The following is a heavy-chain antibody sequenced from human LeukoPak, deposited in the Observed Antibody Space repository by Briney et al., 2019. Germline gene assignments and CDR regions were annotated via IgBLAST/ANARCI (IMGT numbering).Heavy chain of an antibody. CDR2: ISAYNGNT. J-gene: IGHJ4*02. V-gene: IGHV1-18*01. Sequence: GASVKVSCKASGYTFTSYGISWVRQASGQGLEWMGWISAYNGNTNYAQKLQGRVTMTTDTSTSTAYMELRSLRSDDTAVYYCARDYKGFGSGNTYYFDYWGQGTLVTVSS. CDR3: ARDYKGFGSGNTYYFDY. D-gene: IGHD3-10*01. CDR1: GYTFTSYG.